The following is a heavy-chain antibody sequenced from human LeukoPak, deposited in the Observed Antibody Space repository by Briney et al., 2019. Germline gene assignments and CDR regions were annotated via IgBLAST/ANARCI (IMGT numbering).Heavy chain of an antibody. D-gene: IGHD3-16*01. Sequence: PSETLSLTCTVSGYSISSGYYWGWIRPPPGKGLEWIGSIYHSGSTNYNPSLKSRVTMSVDTSKNQFSLKLSSVTAADTAVYYCARDRLGDFDYWGQGTLVTVSS. CDR1: GYSISSGYY. J-gene: IGHJ4*02. V-gene: IGHV4-38-2*02. CDR3: ARDRLGDFDY. CDR2: IYHSGST.